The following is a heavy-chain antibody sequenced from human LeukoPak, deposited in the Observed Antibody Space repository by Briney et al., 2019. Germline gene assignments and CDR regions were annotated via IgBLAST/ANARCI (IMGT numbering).Heavy chain of an antibody. Sequence: ASVKVSCKASGYTFTGYFIHWVRQAPGQGLEWMGWINPNSGGTNYAQKFQGRVTMTRDTSISTAYMELTRLRSDDTAVYYCARDERYDSSGYPFDYWGQGALVIVS. CDR1: GYTFTGYF. D-gene: IGHD3-22*01. V-gene: IGHV1-2*02. CDR2: INPNSGGT. CDR3: ARDERYDSSGYPFDY. J-gene: IGHJ4*02.